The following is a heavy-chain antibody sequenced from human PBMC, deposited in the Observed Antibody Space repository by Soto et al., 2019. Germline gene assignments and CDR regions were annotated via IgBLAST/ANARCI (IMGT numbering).Heavy chain of an antibody. CDR3: AKDAAYGDYGLYYFDY. CDR2: ISYNGSNK. Sequence: GSLRLSCAASGFTFSSYAMHWVPQAPGKGLEWVAVISYNGSNKYYADSVKGRFTISRDNSKNTLYLQMNSLRAEDTAVYYCAKDAAYGDYGLYYFDYWGQGTLVTVSS. CDR1: GFTFSSYA. D-gene: IGHD4-17*01. V-gene: IGHV3-30-3*01. J-gene: IGHJ4*02.